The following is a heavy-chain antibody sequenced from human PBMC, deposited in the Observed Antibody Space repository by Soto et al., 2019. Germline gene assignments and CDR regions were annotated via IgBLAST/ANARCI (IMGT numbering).Heavy chain of an antibody. Sequence: GGSLRLSCAASGFTFSSYAMHWVRKAPGKGMEWVAVISYDGSNKYYADPVKGRFTISRDNSKNTLYLQMNSLRAEDTAVYYCATSLGMGAFDIWGQGTMVTVSS. V-gene: IGHV3-30*04. D-gene: IGHD7-27*01. CDR1: GFTFSSYA. CDR3: ATSLGMGAFDI. J-gene: IGHJ3*02. CDR2: ISYDGSNK.